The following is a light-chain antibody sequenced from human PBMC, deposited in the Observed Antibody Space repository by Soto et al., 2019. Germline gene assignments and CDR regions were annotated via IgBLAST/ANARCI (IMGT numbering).Light chain of an antibody. V-gene: IGLV1-47*01. CDR1: SSNIGSNY. CDR2: RNN. CDR3: AAWDDSLSGSWV. J-gene: IGLJ3*02. Sequence: QAVVTQPPSASGTPGQRVTISCSGSSSNIGSNYVYWYQQLPGTAPKLLIYRNNQRPSGVPDRFSGSKSGTSASLAISGLRSEDEPDYYCAAWDDSLSGSWVLGGGTKLTVL.